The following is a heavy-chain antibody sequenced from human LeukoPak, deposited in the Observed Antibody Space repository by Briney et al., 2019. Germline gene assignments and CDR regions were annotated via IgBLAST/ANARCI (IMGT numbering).Heavy chain of an antibody. Sequence: GESLKISCKGSGSSFTSYWISWVRQMRGKGLEWMGRIDPSDSYTNYSPSFQGHVTISADKSISTAYLQWSSLKASDTAMYYCARRSITGTDYYYYGMDVWGQGTTVTVSS. CDR2: IDPSDSYT. CDR1: GSSFTSYW. V-gene: IGHV5-10-1*01. D-gene: IGHD1/OR15-1a*01. J-gene: IGHJ6*02. CDR3: ARRSITGTDYYYYGMDV.